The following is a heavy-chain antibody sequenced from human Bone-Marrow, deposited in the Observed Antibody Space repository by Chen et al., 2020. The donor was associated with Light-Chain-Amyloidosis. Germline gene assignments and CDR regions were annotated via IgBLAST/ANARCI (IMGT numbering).Heavy chain of an antibody. D-gene: IGHD6-6*01. CDR1: GFSVSRSY. J-gene: IGHJ6*03. CDR3: AREAARRYYYYYMDV. Sequence: EVHLVETGGALIQPGGSLRLSCAASGFSVSRSYMSWVRQAPGKGLEWVSLIYSGGSTYYADFVKGRFTISRDSSKNTVYLQMNSLRAEDTAVYYCAREAARRYYYYYMDVWGKGTTVTVSS. CDR2: IYSGGST. V-gene: IGHV3-53*02.